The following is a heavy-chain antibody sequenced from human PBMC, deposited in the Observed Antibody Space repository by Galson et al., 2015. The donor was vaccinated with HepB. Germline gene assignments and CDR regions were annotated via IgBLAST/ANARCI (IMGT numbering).Heavy chain of an antibody. CDR2: ISYDGSNK. CDR3: ARVCTSCYTYTNWYFEL. V-gene: IGHV3-30-3*01. D-gene: IGHD2-2*02. Sequence: SLRLSCAASGFTFSSYAMHWVRQAPGKGLEWVAVISYDGSNKYYADSVKGRLTISRDNSKNTLYLQMNSLRAEDTAVYYCARVCTSCYTYTNWYFELWGRGSLVTVSS. CDR1: GFTFSSYA. J-gene: IGHJ2*01.